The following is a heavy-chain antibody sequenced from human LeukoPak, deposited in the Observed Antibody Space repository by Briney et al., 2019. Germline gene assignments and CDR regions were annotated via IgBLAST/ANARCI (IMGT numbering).Heavy chain of an antibody. CDR2: INPNSGGT. Sequence: ASVKVSCKASGYTFTGYYMHWVRQAPGQGLEWMGWINPNSGGTNYAQKFQGRVTMTRDTSISTVYMELSRLRSDDAAVYYCARDDGYCSSTSCTVGFDPWGQGTLVTVSS. J-gene: IGHJ5*02. D-gene: IGHD2-2*01. V-gene: IGHV1-2*02. CDR3: ARDDGYCSSTSCTVGFDP. CDR1: GYTFTGYY.